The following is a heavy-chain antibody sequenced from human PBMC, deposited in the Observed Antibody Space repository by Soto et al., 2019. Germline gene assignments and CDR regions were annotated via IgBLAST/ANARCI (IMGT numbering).Heavy chain of an antibody. CDR3: TGFVLGTAGVSDY. J-gene: IGHJ4*02. CDR2: IRSKAYGGTT. V-gene: IGHV3-49*03. D-gene: IGHD2-8*01. CDR1: GFTLGDYA. Sequence: ESGGDLVQPGRSLRLSCTASGFTLGDYAMSWFRQPPGKGLAWVSFIRSKAYGGTTEYAASVKGRFTISRDDSKSIAYLQMNSLKPEDTAVYYCTGFVLGTAGVSDYWGQGTLVTVSS.